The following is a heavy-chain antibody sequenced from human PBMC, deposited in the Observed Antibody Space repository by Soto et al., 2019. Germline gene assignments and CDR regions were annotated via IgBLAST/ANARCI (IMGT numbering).Heavy chain of an antibody. J-gene: IGHJ5*02. CDR2: INVDNGET. V-gene: IGHV1-18*04. D-gene: IGHD1-1*01. Sequence: QVQLVQSGAEVKKPGASVKVSCKASGYNFMRYGFTWVRQAPGQGLEWMGWINVDNGETKYPQKIQGRVTMTTETSTSTVYMELRSLTSDDTAVYYSAIWISVGYSDWFDPWGHGTLVTVAS. CDR3: AIWISVGYSDWFDP. CDR1: GYNFMRYG.